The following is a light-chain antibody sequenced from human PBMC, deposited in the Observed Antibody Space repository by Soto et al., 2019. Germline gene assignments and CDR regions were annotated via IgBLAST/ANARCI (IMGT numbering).Light chain of an antibody. CDR1: QSVSSY. Sequence: PGERATLSCRASQSVSSYLAWYQQKPGQAPRLLIYDASNRATGIPARFSGSGSGTDFTLTITRLEPEDFAVYYCQHRSNWLAFGGGTKVDIK. CDR3: QHRSNWLA. V-gene: IGKV3-11*01. CDR2: DAS. J-gene: IGKJ4*01.